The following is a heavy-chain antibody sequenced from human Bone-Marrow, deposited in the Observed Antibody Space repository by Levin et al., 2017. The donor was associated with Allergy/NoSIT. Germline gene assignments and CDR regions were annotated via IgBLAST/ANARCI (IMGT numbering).Heavy chain of an antibody. V-gene: IGHV1-69*04. J-gene: IGHJ6*02. Sequence: SVKVSCKASGGTFSSYAISWVRQAPGQGLEWMGRIIPILGIANYAQKFQGRVTITADKSTSTAYMELSSLRSEDTAVYYCARVFRQLPSYYYYGMDVWGQGTTVTVSS. D-gene: IGHD6-6*01. CDR2: IIPILGIA. CDR1: GGTFSSYA. CDR3: ARVFRQLPSYYYYGMDV.